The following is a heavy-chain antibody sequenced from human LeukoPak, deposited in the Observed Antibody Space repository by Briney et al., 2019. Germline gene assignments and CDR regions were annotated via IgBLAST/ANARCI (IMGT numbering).Heavy chain of an antibody. CDR2: IKQDGSEK. CDR3: ARDSGYSYGYEFDY. Sequence: GGSLRLSRAASGFTFSSYWMSWVRQAPGKGLEWVANIKQDGSEKYYVDSVKGRFTISRDNAKNSLYLQMNSLRAEDTAVYYCARDSGYSYGYEFDYWGQGTLVTVSS. D-gene: IGHD5-18*01. J-gene: IGHJ4*02. CDR1: GFTFSSYW. V-gene: IGHV3-7*01.